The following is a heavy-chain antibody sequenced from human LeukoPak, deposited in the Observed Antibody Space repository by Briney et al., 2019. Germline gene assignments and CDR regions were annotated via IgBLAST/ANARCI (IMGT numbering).Heavy chain of an antibody. CDR2: IIPIFGTA. D-gene: IGHD5-12*01. J-gene: IGHJ4*02. CDR1: GGTFSSYA. CDR3: ARALGGYDPYYFDY. Sequence: ASVKVSCKASGGTFSSYAISWVRQAPGQGLEWMGGIIPIFGTANYAQKFQGRVTITTDESTSTAYMELSSLRSEDTAVYYCARALGGYDPYYFDYWGQGALITVSA. V-gene: IGHV1-69*05.